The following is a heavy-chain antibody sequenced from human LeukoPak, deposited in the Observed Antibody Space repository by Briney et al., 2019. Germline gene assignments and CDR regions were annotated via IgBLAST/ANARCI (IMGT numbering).Heavy chain of an antibody. CDR2: IYYSGST. CDR3: ARVPRIEAGATGDWFDP. J-gene: IGHJ5*02. Sequence: SETLSLTCTVSGGSISSSSYYWGWIRQPPGKGLEWIGSIYYSGSTNYNPSLKSRVTISVDTSKNQFFLNLRSVTAADRAVYYCARVPRIEAGATGDWFDPWGQGTLVTVSS. D-gene: IGHD6-13*01. CDR1: GGSISSSSYY. V-gene: IGHV4-39*07.